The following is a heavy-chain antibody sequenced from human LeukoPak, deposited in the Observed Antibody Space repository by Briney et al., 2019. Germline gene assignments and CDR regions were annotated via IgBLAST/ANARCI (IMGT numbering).Heavy chain of an antibody. CDR3: ATDPVPAEGMGFDP. J-gene: IGHJ5*02. CDR1: VYTFTSYD. V-gene: IGHV1-8*01. CDR2: MNPNSGNT. Sequence: ASVKVSRKSSVYTFTSYDINWVRQATGQGLEWMRWMNPNSGNTGYAQKFQGRVTMTRNTSISTAYMELSSLRSEDTAVYYCATDPVPAEGMGFDPWGQGTLVTVSS. D-gene: IGHD2-2*01.